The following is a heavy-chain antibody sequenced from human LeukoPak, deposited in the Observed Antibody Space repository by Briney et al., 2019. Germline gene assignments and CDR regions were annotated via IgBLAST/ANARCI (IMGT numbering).Heavy chain of an antibody. CDR3: ARLGSTSWIPSDY. CDR1: GGSISSYY. CDR2: IYHSGST. V-gene: IGHV4-38-2*02. J-gene: IGHJ4*02. D-gene: IGHD2-2*01. Sequence: PSETLSLTCTVSGGSISSYYWGWIRQPPGKGLEWIGSIYHSGSTYYNPSLKSRVTISVDTSKNQFSLKLSSVTAADTAVYYCARLGSTSWIPSDYWGQGTLATVSS.